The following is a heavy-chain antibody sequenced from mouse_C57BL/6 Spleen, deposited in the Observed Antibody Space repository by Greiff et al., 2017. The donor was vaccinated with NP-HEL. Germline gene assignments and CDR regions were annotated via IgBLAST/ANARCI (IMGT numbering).Heavy chain of an antibody. CDR1: GYTFTSYW. J-gene: IGHJ2*01. CDR3: AREEGVYDYDEGGY. V-gene: IGHV1-55*01. D-gene: IGHD2-4*01. CDR2: IYPGSGST. Sequence: QVQLKQPGAELVKPGASVKMSCKASGYTFTSYWITWVKQRPGQGLEWIGDIYPGSGSTNYNEKFKSKATLTVDTSSSTAYMQLSSLTSEDSAVYYCAREEGVYDYDEGGYWGQGTTLTVSS.